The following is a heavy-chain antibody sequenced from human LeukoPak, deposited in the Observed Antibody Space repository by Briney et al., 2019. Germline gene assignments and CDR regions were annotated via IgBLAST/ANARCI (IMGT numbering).Heavy chain of an antibody. D-gene: IGHD6-13*01. CDR3: AKDSSSWYGYFDY. CDR2: IWYDGSNK. V-gene: IGHV3-33*06. Sequence: PGRSLTLSCAASGFTFSSYGMHWVRQAPGKGLEWVAVIWYDGSNKYYADSVKGRFTISRDNSKNTPYLQVNSLRAEDTAVYYCAKDSSSWYGYFDYWGQGTMVSVSS. CDR1: GFTFSSYG. J-gene: IGHJ4*02.